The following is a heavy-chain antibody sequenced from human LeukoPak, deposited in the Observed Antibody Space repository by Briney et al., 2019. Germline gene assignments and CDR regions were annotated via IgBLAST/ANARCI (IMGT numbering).Heavy chain of an antibody. Sequence: GGSLRLSCAASGFTFSSYAMSWVRQAPGKGLEWVSAISGSGGSTYYADSVKGRFTISRDNSKNTLYLQMNSLRAEDTAVYYCAKDLGYYDSSGYYRSWGQETLVTVSS. V-gene: IGHV3-23*01. CDR3: AKDLGYYDSSGYYRS. CDR2: ISGSGGST. J-gene: IGHJ4*02. CDR1: GFTFSSYA. D-gene: IGHD3-22*01.